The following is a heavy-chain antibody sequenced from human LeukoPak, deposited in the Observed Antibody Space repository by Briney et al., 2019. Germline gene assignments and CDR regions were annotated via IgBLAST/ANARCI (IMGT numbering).Heavy chain of an antibody. V-gene: IGHV4-59*12. CDR3: ARASAAAFDY. CDR2: VYSNGRS. Sequence: PSETLSLTCTVSGDSITRYSWNWIRQSPGKGLEWIGYVYSNGRSTYYPSLRSRVTISVDRSKNQFSLKLSSVTAADTAVYYCARASAAAFDYWGQGTLVTVSS. D-gene: IGHD6-13*01. CDR1: GDSITRYS. J-gene: IGHJ4*02.